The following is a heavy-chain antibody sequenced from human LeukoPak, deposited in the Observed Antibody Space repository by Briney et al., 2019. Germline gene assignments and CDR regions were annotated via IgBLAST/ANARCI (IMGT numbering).Heavy chain of an antibody. V-gene: IGHV3-21*01. CDR3: ARVLSGCETTRCELDY. D-gene: IGHD1-26*01. CDR2: ISSSSTYI. Sequence: GGSLRLSCTASGFRFGDYAMSWVRQAPGKGLEWVSSISSSSTYIYYADSVKGRVTISRDNAKNSLYLQMNSLRAEDTAVYYCARVLSGCETTRCELDYWGQGTLVTVSS. CDR1: GFRFGDYA. J-gene: IGHJ4*02.